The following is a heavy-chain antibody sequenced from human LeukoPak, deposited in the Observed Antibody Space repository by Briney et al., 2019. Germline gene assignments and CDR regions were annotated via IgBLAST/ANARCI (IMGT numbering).Heavy chain of an antibody. CDR2: ITGSGDNT. V-gene: IGHV3-23*01. J-gene: IGHJ4*02. Sequence: GGSLRLSCAASGSTFSNYAMRWVRQAPGKRLECVSRITGSGDNTYYADSVEGRFTISRDNSKNMVYLQMNSLRVEDTAIYYCAKGYSDSTFFYWGQGTQVSVSS. D-gene: IGHD5-12*01. CDR1: GSTFSNYA. CDR3: AKGYSDSTFFY.